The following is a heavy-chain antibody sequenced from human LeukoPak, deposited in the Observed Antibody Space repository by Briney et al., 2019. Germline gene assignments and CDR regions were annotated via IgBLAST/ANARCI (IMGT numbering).Heavy chain of an antibody. CDR3: AKDDYYGSGTYPFDC. Sequence: GGSLRLSCAASGFTFSSYSMNWVRQAPGKGLEWVSSISSSSSYIYYADSVKGRFTISRDNAKNSLYLQMNSLRAEDTAVYYCAKDDYYGSGTYPFDCWGQGTLVTVSS. J-gene: IGHJ4*02. D-gene: IGHD3-10*01. CDR2: ISSSSSYI. V-gene: IGHV3-21*01. CDR1: GFTFSSYS.